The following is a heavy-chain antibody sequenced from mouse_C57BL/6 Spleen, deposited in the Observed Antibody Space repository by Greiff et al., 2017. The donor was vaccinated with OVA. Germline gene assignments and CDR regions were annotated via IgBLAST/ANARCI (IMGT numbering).Heavy chain of an antibody. CDR2: INPSNGGT. J-gene: IGHJ3*01. D-gene: IGHD2-4*01. V-gene: IGHV1-53*01. Sequence: QVQLQQPGTELVKPGASVKLSCKASGYTFTSYWMHWVKQRPGQGLEWIGNINPSNGGTNYNEKFKSKATLTVDKSSSTAYMQLSSLTSGDSTVYYCARQVYDYDGAWFAYWGPGTLVTVSA. CDR3: ARQVYDYDGAWFAY. CDR1: GYTFTSYW.